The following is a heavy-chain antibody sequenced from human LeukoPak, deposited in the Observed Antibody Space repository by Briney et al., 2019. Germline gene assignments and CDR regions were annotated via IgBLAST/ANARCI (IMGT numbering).Heavy chain of an antibody. CDR1: GYSFTSYW. CDR2: IYPGDSDT. Sequence: GESLKISCKGSGYSFTSYWIGWVRQMPGKGLEWMGIIYPGDSDTRYSPSFQGKVTISADKSISTAYLQWSSLKASDTAMYYCARLRDGLGYCSGGSCYLTPNWFDPWGQGTLVTVSS. J-gene: IGHJ5*02. D-gene: IGHD2-15*01. CDR3: ARLRDGLGYCSGGSCYLTPNWFDP. V-gene: IGHV5-51*01.